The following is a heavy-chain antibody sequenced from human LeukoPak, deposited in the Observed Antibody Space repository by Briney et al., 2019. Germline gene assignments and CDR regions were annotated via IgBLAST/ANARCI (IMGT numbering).Heavy chain of an antibody. J-gene: IGHJ5*02. CDR2: IHSNGGA. D-gene: IGHD2-21*01. CDR3: ASSNLGLLGQFDR. V-gene: IGHV4-59*01. Sequence: WETLSLTCTVSVGSISNYYWSWIRQPPGQGLEWIGFIHSNGGANYNASPNTRATISRDTSRSQVSLKLTSVTAADTDVYYCASSNLGLLGQFDRWGQGTLVPVSS. CDR1: VGSISNYY.